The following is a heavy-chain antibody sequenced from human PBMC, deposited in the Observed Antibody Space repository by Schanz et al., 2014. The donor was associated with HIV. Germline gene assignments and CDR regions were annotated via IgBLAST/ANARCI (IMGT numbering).Heavy chain of an antibody. Sequence: VQMLESGGGLAQPGGSLRLSCEASGFTFNTYAMAWVRQAPGKGLEWVAVIWYDGTNKYYADSVKGRFTISRDISKNTLYLQMNSLRAEDTAVYYCASPLLYDSLDVWGQGTTVTVSS. CDR3: ASPLLYDSLDV. CDR2: IWYDGTNK. D-gene: IGHD3-22*01. V-gene: IGHV3-33*08. J-gene: IGHJ6*02. CDR1: GFTFNTYA.